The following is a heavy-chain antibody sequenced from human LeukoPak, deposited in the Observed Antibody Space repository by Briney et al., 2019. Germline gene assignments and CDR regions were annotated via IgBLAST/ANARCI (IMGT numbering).Heavy chain of an antibody. J-gene: IGHJ6*02. CDR1: GGSFSGYY. D-gene: IGHD1-1*01. CDR2: INHSGST. Sequence: SETLSLTCAVYGGSFSGYYWSWIRQPPGKGLEWIGEINHSGSTNYNLSLKSRVTISVDTSKNQFSLKLSSVTAADTAVYYCARVVTTGTTVFYYYYGMDVWGQGTTVTVSS. V-gene: IGHV4-34*01. CDR3: ARVVTTGTTVFYYYYGMDV.